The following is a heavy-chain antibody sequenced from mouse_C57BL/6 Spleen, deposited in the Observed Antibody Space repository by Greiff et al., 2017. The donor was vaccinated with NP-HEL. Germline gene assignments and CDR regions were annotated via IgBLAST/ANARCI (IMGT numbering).Heavy chain of an antibody. CDR1: GFSLTSYG. Sequence: QVQLKESGPGLVQPSQSLSITCTVSGFSLTSYGVHWVRQSPGKGLEWLGVIWSGGSTDYNAAFISRLSISKDNSKSQVFFKMNSLQADDTAIYYCARNPYDYDESYAMDYWGQGTSVTVSS. J-gene: IGHJ4*01. D-gene: IGHD2-4*01. CDR2: IWSGGST. V-gene: IGHV2-2*01. CDR3: ARNPYDYDESYAMDY.